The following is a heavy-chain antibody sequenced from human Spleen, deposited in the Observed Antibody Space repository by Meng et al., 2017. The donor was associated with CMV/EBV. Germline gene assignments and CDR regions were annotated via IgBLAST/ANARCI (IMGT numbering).Heavy chain of an antibody. J-gene: IGHJ4*02. V-gene: IGHV1-18*01. D-gene: IGHD3-9*01. CDR2: ISPYNVNT. Sequence: ASVKVSCKASGYTFNSYDINWVRQAPGQGLEWMGWISPYNVNTDYARNLQGRVTITADTSTSTAYMELRSLRSDDTAVYYCARRYYDVLTGYYYFDQWGQGTQVTVS. CDR1: GYTFNSYD. CDR3: ARRYYDVLTGYYYFDQ.